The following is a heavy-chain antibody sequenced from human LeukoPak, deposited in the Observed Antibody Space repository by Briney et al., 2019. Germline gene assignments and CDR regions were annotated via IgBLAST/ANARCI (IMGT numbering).Heavy chain of an antibody. Sequence: GGSLRLSWAASGFTFSSYWMSCVRQAPGKGLECVANIKQEGSEKYYVDSVKGRFTISRDNAKNSLYLQMNSLRAEDTAVYYCASSYDFWSGYYTMPGAFDIWGQGTMVTVSS. CDR1: GFTFSSYW. J-gene: IGHJ3*02. V-gene: IGHV3-7*01. D-gene: IGHD3-3*01. CDR2: IKQEGSEK. CDR3: ASSYDFWSGYYTMPGAFDI.